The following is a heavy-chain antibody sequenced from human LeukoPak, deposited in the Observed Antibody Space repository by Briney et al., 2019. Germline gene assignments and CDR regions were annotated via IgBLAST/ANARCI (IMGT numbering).Heavy chain of an antibody. J-gene: IGHJ5*02. Sequence: ASVKVSCKASGYTFTGYYMHWVRQAPGQGLEWMGWINPNSGGTNYAQKFQGWVTMTRDTSISTAYMELSRLRSDDTAVYYCARLKYYYGSGRYSGNWFDPWGQGTLVTVSS. CDR2: INPNSGGT. V-gene: IGHV1-2*04. CDR3: ARLKYYYGSGRYSGNWFDP. D-gene: IGHD3-10*01. CDR1: GYTFTGYY.